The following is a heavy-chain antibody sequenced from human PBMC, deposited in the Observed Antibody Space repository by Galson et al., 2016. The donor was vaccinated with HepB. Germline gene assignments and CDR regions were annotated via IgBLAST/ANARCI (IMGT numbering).Heavy chain of an antibody. CDR3: AKGDYSNYPVSFDY. CDR1: GFRFSDYA. D-gene: IGHD4-11*01. Sequence: SLRLSCAASGFRFSDYAMSWVRQSRGKGLEWVSAISGGGDSTYYADSVKGRFTISRDNSRNTHYLQMNSLRAEDTAVYYCAKGDYSNYPVSFDYWGQGTLVTVSS. J-gene: IGHJ4*02. CDR2: ISGGGDST. V-gene: IGHV3-23*01.